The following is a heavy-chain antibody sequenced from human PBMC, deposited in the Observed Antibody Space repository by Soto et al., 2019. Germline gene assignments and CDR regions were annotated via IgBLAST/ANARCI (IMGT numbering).Heavy chain of an antibody. CDR3: AKDRGLVLSFYFDY. V-gene: IGHV3-9*01. CDR2: ISWNSGSI. CDR1: GFTFDDYA. Sequence: EVQLVESGRGLVQPGRSLRLSCAASGFTFDDYAMHWVRQAPGKGLEWVSGISWNSGSIGYADSVKGRFTISRDNAKNSLYLQMNSLRAEDTALYYCAKDRGLVLSFYFDYWGQGTLVTVSS. D-gene: IGHD6-19*01. J-gene: IGHJ4*02.